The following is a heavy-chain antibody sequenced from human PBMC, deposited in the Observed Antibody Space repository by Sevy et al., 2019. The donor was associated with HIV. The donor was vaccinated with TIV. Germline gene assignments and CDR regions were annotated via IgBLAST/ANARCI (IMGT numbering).Heavy chain of an antibody. J-gene: IGHJ4*02. CDR2: KTGSAGVT. CDR1: GFSLSNYA. CDR3: AKGRIPSIGTLGPFDS. V-gene: IGHV3-23*01. Sequence: GGSLRLSCAASGFSLSNYAMSWVRQAPGKGLEWISTKTGSAGVTYYADSVKGRFTISRDNSKNTLFLQINSLRAEETALYYCAKGRIPSIGTLGPFDSWGQGTLVTVSS. D-gene: IGHD6-6*01.